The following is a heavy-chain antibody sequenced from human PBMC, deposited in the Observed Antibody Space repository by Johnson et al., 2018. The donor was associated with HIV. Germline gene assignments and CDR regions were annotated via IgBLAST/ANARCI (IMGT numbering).Heavy chain of an antibody. J-gene: IGHJ3*02. CDR1: GFTFSTYG. CDR2: IWYDGSNK. D-gene: IGHD2-21*02. Sequence: QVQLVESGGGVVQPGRSLRLSCVASGFTFSTYGMHWVRQAPGKGLEWVAVIWYDGSNKYYADSVKGRLTISRDNSKNTLYLQMHSLRAEDTAVYYCARDAQEWELWGDGGGDCYPDGFDIWGQGTMVTVSS. CDR3: ARDAQEWELWGDGGGDCYPDGFDI. V-gene: IGHV3-33*01.